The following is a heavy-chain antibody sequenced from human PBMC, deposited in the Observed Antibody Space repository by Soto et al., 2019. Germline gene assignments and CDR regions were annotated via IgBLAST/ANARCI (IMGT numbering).Heavy chain of an antibody. CDR1: GVTVSSNY. D-gene: IGHD6-13*01. CDR3: ARVRYSSSWAPYYFDY. Sequence: GSLRLSCAASGVTVSSNYMSWVRQAPGKGLEWVSVIYSGGSTYYADSVKGRFTVSRDNSKNTLYLQMNSLRAEDTAVYYCARVRYSSSWAPYYFDYWGQGTLVTVSS. V-gene: IGHV3-53*01. CDR2: IYSGGST. J-gene: IGHJ4*02.